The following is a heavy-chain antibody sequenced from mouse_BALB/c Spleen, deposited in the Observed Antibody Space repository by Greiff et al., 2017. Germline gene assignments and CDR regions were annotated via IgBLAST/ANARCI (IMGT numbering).Heavy chain of an antibody. V-gene: IGHV3-2*02. D-gene: IGHD2-2*01. J-gene: IGHJ3*01. CDR3: AGCGYDGGFAY. Sequence: EVMLVESGPGLVKPSQSLSLTCTVTGYSITSDYAWNWIRQFPGNKLEWMGYISYSGSTSYNPSLKSRISITRDTSKNQFFLQLNSVTTEDTATYYCAGCGYDGGFAYWGQGTLVTVSA. CDR2: ISYSGST. CDR1: GYSITSDYA.